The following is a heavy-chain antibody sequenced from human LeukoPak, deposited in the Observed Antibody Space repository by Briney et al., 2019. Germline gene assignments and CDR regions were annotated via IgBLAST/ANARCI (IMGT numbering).Heavy chain of an antibody. CDR3: ARGIPSRLDFTGYSSSTNWFDP. CDR1: GFTFGSYS. V-gene: IGHV3-48*01. Sequence: GGSLRLSCAASGFTFGSYSMTWVRQAPGKGLEWISYISISSYNIITYAESVKGRFTISRDNSKNTLYLQMNSLRAEDTAVYYCARGIPSRLDFTGYSSSTNWFDPWGQGTLVTVSS. J-gene: IGHJ5*02. D-gene: IGHD6-13*01. CDR2: ISISSYNII.